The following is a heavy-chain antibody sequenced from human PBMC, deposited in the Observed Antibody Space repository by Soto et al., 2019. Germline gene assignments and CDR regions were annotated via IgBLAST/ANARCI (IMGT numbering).Heavy chain of an antibody. Sequence: PSETLSLTCSVSGGSISSNSYSWGWIRQPPGKGLEWIGTLYSSRDTYYNPSLKSRVTISADTSQNQFSLDLTSVTATDTAVYFCARHPGYCSGGSCNGQYTLDVWGQGNTVTVSS. CDR2: LYSSRDT. V-gene: IGHV4-39*01. CDR3: ARHPGYCSGGSCNGQYTLDV. J-gene: IGHJ6*02. D-gene: IGHD2-15*01. CDR1: GGSISSNSYS.